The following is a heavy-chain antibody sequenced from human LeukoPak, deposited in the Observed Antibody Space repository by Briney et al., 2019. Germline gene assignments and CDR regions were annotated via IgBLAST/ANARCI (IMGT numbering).Heavy chain of an antibody. CDR2: MRYDGSNK. D-gene: IGHD3-22*01. Sequence: GGSLRLSCAASGFTFSSYGMHWVRQAPGKGLEWVAFMRYDGSNKYYADSVKGRFTISRDNSKNTLYLQMNSLRAEDTAVYYCAKDPHFNPYRYYDSSGYFDYWGQGTLVTVSS. CDR3: AKDPHFNPYRYYDSSGYFDY. V-gene: IGHV3-30*02. CDR1: GFTFSSYG. J-gene: IGHJ4*02.